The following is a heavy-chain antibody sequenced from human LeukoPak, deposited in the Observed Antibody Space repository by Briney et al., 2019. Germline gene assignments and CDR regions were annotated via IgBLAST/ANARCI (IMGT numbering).Heavy chain of an antibody. J-gene: IGHJ6*03. CDR2: IYYSGST. V-gene: IGHV4-39*01. Sequence: PSETLSLTCTVSGGSISSSSHYWGWIRQPPGKGLEWIGSIYYSGSTYYNPSLKSRVTISVDTSKNQFSLKLSSVTAADTAVYYCARPYGSGGLNYYYYYMDVWGKGTTVTVSS. D-gene: IGHD3-10*01. CDR1: GGSISSSSHY. CDR3: ARPYGSGGLNYYYYYMDV.